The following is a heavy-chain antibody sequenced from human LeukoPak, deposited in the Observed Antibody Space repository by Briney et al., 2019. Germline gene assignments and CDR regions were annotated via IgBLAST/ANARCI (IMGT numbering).Heavy chain of an antibody. CDR2: XDPSDSYT. CDR3: ARHEYRAAGAGIDY. D-gene: IGHD6-25*01. V-gene: IGHV5-10-1*01. CDR1: GYSFTSYW. Sequence: GESLRISCQGSGYSFTSYWISWVRQMPGKGLEXXXXXDPSDSYTNYSPSFQGHVTISADKSISTAYLQWSSLKASDTAMYYCARHEYRAAGAGIDYWGQGTLVTVSS. J-gene: IGHJ4*02.